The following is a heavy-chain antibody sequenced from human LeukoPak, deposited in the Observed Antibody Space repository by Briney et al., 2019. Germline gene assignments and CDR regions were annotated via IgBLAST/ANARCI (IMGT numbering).Heavy chain of an antibody. CDR3: ARDDSTFGYFDY. Sequence: GGSLRLSCAASGFTFSSYEMNWVRQAPGKGLEWVSYINGGGSTMSYADSVKGRFTISRDNAKNSLYLQMNSLRAEDTAVYYCARDDSTFGYFDYWGQGTLVTVSS. J-gene: IGHJ4*02. D-gene: IGHD3-3*01. V-gene: IGHV3-48*03. CDR1: GFTFSSYE. CDR2: INGGGSTM.